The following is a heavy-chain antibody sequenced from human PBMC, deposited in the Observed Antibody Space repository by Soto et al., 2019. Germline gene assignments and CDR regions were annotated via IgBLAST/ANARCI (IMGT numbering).Heavy chain of an antibody. CDR2: ISWSSGTI. CDR1: GFTFDDSD. D-gene: IGHD2-8*01. V-gene: IGHV3-9*01. J-gene: IGHJ2*01. Sequence: VELVESGGGLAQTGRSLRLSCAGSGFTFDDSDMYWVRQAPGKGLEWVSGISWSSGTIGYADSVKGRFTISRDNAKNSLYLEMSPLRPEDTAIYYCVKSPWSRRGDLDLWGRGTLVTVSS. CDR3: VKSPWSRRGDLDL.